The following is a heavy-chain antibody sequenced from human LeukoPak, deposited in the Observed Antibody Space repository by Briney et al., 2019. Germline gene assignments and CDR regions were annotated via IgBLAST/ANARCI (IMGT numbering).Heavy chain of an antibody. CDR1: GFTFSSYA. D-gene: IGHD6-13*01. CDR3: AKDSVRYSSSPIDY. V-gene: IGHV3-23*01. CDR2: ISGSGGST. J-gene: IGHJ4*02. Sequence: GGSLRLSCAASGFTFSSYAMSWVRQAPGKGLEWVSAISGSGGSTYYADSVKGRFTISRDNSKNTLYLQMNSLRVEDTAVYYCAKDSVRYSSSPIDYWGQGTLVTVSP.